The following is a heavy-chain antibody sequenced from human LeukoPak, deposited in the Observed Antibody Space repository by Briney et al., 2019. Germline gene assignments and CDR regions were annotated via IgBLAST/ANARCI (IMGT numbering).Heavy chain of an antibody. J-gene: IGHJ4*02. D-gene: IGHD3-22*01. CDR2: IYYSGST. V-gene: IGHV4-39*07. Sequence: SETLSLTCTVSGGSLSSYYWSWIRQPPGKGLEWIGSIYYSGSTYYNPSLKSRVTISVDTSKNQFSLNLNSVTAADTAVYFCARDEGSAYPFDYWGQGTLVTVSS. CDR3: ARDEGSAYPFDY. CDR1: GGSLSSYY.